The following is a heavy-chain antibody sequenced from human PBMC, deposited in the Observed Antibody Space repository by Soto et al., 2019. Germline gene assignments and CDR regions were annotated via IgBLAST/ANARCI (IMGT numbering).Heavy chain of an antibody. CDR2: INAGNGNT. Sequence: QVQLVQSGAEVMKPGASVKVSCKASGYTFTSYAMHWVRQAPGQRLEWMGWINAGNGNTKYSQKFQGRVTITRDTSASTAYMELSSLRSEDTAVYYCARAGHDYGDYDYWGQGTLVTVSS. V-gene: IGHV1-3*01. D-gene: IGHD4-17*01. CDR3: ARAGHDYGDYDY. CDR1: GYTFTSYA. J-gene: IGHJ4*02.